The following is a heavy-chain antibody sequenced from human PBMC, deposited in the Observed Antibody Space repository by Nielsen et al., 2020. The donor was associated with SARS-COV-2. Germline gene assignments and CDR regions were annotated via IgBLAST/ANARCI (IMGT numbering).Heavy chain of an antibody. V-gene: IGHV3-21*01. Sequence: GESLKISCAASGFTFSSCSMNWVRQAPGKGLEWVSSISSSSSYIYYADSVKGRFTISRDNAKNSLYLQMNSLRAEDTAVYYCARDQGVGGDRYYYGMDVWGQGTTVTVSS. CDR3: ARDQGVGGDRYYYGMDV. D-gene: IGHD2-21*02. CDR1: GFTFSSCS. J-gene: IGHJ6*02. CDR2: ISSSSSYI.